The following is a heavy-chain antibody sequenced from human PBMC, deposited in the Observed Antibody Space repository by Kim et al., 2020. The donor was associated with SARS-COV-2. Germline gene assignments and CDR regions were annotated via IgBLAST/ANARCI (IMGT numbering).Heavy chain of an antibody. Sequence: GGSLRLSCAASGFTFSSYTMNWVRQAPGKGLEWVSCISSNSAYIDYAESVKGRFTISRDNAKSSLYLQMNDLRAEDTAVYYCAKDGGGAGGYYYYSLDV. J-gene: IGHJ6*03. CDR3: AKDGGGAGGYYYYSLDV. CDR2: ISSNSAYI. CDR1: GFTFSSYT. V-gene: IGHV3-21*01. D-gene: IGHD3-16*01.